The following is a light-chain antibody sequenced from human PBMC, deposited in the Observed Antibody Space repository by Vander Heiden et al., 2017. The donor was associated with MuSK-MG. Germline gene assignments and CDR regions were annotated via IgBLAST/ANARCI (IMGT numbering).Light chain of an antibody. CDR2: AVS. CDR1: QGVGQW. CDR3: QQSYSLPIT. V-gene: IGKV1-12*01. Sequence: DIQMTQSPSSVSASIGDRVTITCLASQGVGQWLAWYQQKPGTAPKLLLSAVSTLQSGVPSRFSGSGAGTDFTLTISSLQPEDFATYYCQQSYSLPITFGQGTQLDIK. J-gene: IGKJ5*01.